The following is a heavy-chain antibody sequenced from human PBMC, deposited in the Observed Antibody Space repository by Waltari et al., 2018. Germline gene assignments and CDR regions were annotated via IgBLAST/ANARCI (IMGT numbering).Heavy chain of an antibody. V-gene: IGHV4-61*02. D-gene: IGHD1-26*01. CDR2: IYTSGST. J-gene: IGHJ4*02. CDR1: GGSISSGSYY. Sequence: QVQLQESGPGLVKPSQTLSLTCTVPGGSISSGSYYWSWIRQPAGKGLEWIGRIYTSGSTNYNPSLKSRVTISVDTSKNQFSLKLSSVTAADTAVYYCARDDGSYDYWGQGTLVTVSS. CDR3: ARDDGSYDY.